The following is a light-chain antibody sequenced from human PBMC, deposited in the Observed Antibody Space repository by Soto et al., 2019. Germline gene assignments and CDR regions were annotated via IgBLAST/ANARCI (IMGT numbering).Light chain of an antibody. CDR2: SNN. V-gene: IGLV1-47*02. CDR3: SSYAGNNNVI. J-gene: IGLJ2*01. Sequence: QSVLTQPPSASGTPGQRVTISCSGSSSNIGSNYVYWYQQLPGTAPKLLIYSNNQRPSGVPDRFSGSKSGTSASLAISGLRSEDEADYYCSSYAGNNNVIFGGGTKLTVL. CDR1: SSNIGSNY.